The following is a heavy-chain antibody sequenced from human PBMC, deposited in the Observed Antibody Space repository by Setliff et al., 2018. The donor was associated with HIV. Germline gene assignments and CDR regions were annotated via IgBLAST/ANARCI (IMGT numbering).Heavy chain of an antibody. Sequence: PSETLSLTCTVSAYSIRNGYYWGWIRQSPGKGLEWIGTLYYDGNTYYNPSLKSRVTMSVDTSKNQFSLNLNSVTAADTAVYRCASLYYISSWTSYFDSWGQGTLVTVSS. J-gene: IGHJ4*02. CDR2: LYYDGNT. D-gene: IGHD3-10*01. V-gene: IGHV4-38-2*02. CDR3: ASLYYISSWTSYFDS. CDR1: AYSIRNGYY.